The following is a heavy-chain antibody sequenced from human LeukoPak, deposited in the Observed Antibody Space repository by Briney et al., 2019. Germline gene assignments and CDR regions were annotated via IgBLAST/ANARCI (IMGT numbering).Heavy chain of an antibody. J-gene: IGHJ4*02. D-gene: IGHD3-9*01. Sequence: GASLRPSCAASGSSFSNSAMSFVRPAPGMGLEWVSATTGSGGNTYYADSVNGRFTISRDNSKNTVFLQMNSLRAEDTAVYYCAKWGDYDVLTGYYVSDYWGQGTLVTVSS. CDR3: AKWGDYDVLTGYYVSDY. CDR2: TTGSGGNT. V-gene: IGHV3-23*01. CDR1: GSSFSNSA.